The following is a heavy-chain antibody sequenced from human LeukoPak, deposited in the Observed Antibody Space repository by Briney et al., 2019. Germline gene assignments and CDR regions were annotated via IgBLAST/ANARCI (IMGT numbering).Heavy chain of an antibody. J-gene: IGHJ4*02. CDR1: GYTFTGYY. CDR3: ARDLGGSCSFDY. V-gene: IGHV1-2*02. Sequence: GASVKVSCKASGYTFTGYYMHWVRQAPGQGLEWMGWINPNSGGTNYAQKFQGRVTMTRDTSISTAYMELGRLRSDDTAVYYCARDLGGSCSFDYWGQGTLVTVSS. D-gene: IGHD2-15*01. CDR2: INPNSGGT.